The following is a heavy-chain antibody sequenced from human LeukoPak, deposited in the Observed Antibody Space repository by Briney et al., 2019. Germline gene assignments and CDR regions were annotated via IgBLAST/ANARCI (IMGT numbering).Heavy chain of an antibody. J-gene: IGHJ4*01. CDR1: GYTFTGYY. V-gene: IGHV1-2*02. CDR2: INPNSGGT. D-gene: IGHD1-1*01. Sequence: ASVKVSCKASGYTFTGYYMHWVRQAPGQGLEWMGWINPNSGGTNYAQKFQGRVTMTRDTSISTAYMELGRLRSDDTAVYYCARGYGTLVLRPGIGSVDYWGQGTLVTVSS. CDR3: ARGYGTLVLRPGIGSVDY.